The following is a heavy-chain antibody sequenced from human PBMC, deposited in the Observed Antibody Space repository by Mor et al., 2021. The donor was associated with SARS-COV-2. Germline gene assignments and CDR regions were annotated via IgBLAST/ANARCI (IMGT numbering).Heavy chain of an antibody. D-gene: IGHD1-26*01. J-gene: IGHJ4*02. CDR2: T. Sequence: TYFYRALKSRVTISVDTSKNQFSLKLSSVTAADTAVYYCASLWGRWELPNGDYWGQGTLVTVSS. V-gene: IGHV4-39*01. CDR3: ASLWGRWELPNGDY.